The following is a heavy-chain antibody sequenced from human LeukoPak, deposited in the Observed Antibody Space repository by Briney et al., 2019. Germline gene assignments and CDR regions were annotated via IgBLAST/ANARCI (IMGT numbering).Heavy chain of an antibody. CDR3: ARGGGQEPFDP. CDR1: GGSFSGYY. D-gene: IGHD2-15*01. J-gene: IGHJ5*02. V-gene: IGHV4-34*01. CDR2: INHSGST. Sequence: PSETLSLTCAVYGGSFSGYYWSWIRQPPGKGLEWIGEINHSGSTNYNPSLKSRVTIPVDTSKNQFSLELSSVTAADTAVYYCARGGGQEPFDPWGQGTLVTVSS.